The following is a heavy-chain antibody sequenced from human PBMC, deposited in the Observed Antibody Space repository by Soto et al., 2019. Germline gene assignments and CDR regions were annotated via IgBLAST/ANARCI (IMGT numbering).Heavy chain of an antibody. J-gene: IGHJ6*02. D-gene: IGHD2-2*02. Sequence: VGSLRLSCAASGFTFSSYWMSWVRQAPGKGLEWVANIKQDGSEKYYVDSVKGRFTISRDNAKNSLYLQMNSLRAEDTAVYYCARETDCSSTSCYRGYYYYGMDVWGQGTTVTVSS. CDR1: GFTFSSYW. CDR3: ARETDCSSTSCYRGYYYYGMDV. V-gene: IGHV3-7*01. CDR2: IKQDGSEK.